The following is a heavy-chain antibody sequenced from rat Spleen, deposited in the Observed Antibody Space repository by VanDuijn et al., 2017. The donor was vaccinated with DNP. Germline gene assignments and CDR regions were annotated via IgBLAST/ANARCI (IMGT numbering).Heavy chain of an antibody. V-gene: IGHV5-7*01. CDR2: ITYDGGAT. CDR1: GFTFSDYD. Sequence: EVQLVESGGGLVQPGRSLNLSCAASGFTFSDYDMAWVRQAPKKGLEWVASITYDGGATYYRDSVKGRFTISRDNTKSTLYLQMDSLRSEDTATYYCARDAGGPFDYWGQGVMVTVSS. CDR3: ARDAGGPFDY. J-gene: IGHJ2*01. D-gene: IGHD1-11*01.